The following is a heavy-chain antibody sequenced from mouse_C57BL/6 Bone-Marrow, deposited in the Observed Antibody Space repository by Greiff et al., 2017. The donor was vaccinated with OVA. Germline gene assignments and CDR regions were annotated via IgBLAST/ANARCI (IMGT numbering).Heavy chain of an antibody. D-gene: IGHD2-4*01. CDR3: TREGAYDYDAWFAY. V-gene: IGHV1-5*01. CDR1: GYTFTSYW. J-gene: IGHJ3*01. CDR2: IYPGNSDT. Sequence: SGTVLARPGASVKMSCKTSGYTFTSYWMHWVKQRPGQGLEWIGAIYPGNSDTSYIQKFKGKAKLAAVTSASTAYMELSSLTNEDSAVYYCTREGAYDYDAWFAYWGQGTLVTVSA.